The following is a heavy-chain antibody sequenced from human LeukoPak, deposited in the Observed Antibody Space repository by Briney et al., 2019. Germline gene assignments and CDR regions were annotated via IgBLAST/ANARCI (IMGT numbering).Heavy chain of an antibody. CDR2: INPKTSAT. V-gene: IGHV1-2*02. CDR1: GYTFTGYF. D-gene: IGHD1-1*01. J-gene: IGHJ5*02. Sequence: ASVKVSCKAAGYTFTGYFMHWVRQAPGQGLEWMGWINPKTSATNYEQKFQGRVIMTRDTSISTVYMEVTRLTSDHTAVYYCARHMTTAHNWFDPWGQGTLVTVSS. CDR3: ARHMTTAHNWFDP.